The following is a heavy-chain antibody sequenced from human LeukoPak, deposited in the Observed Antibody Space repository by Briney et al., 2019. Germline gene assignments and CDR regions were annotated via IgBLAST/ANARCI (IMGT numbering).Heavy chain of an antibody. Sequence: GGSLRLSCAGSGFTFKNYGVHWVRQPPGKGLEWVVGISYDGGHIYYGDSVKGRFTISRDNSKNTVYVEMNSLRAEDTAVYYCAKGCSSTSCAIEFDYWGQGTLVTVSS. CDR2: ISYDGGHI. D-gene: IGHD2-2*01. CDR3: AKGCSSTSCAIEFDY. CDR1: GFTFKNYG. J-gene: IGHJ4*02. V-gene: IGHV3-30*18.